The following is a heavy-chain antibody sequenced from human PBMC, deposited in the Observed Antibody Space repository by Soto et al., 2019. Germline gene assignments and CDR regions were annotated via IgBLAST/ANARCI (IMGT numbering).Heavy chain of an antibody. CDR2: ISSSDNTI. V-gene: IGHV3-11*01. Sequence: GGSLRLSCAASGFSFSDYYMSWIRQAPGKGLEWVSYISSSDNTIYYADSVKGRFTISRDNAKNSLYLQMNSLRAEDTAMYYCARYSSGTYSHFDYWGQGTLVTVSS. CDR1: GFSFSDYY. D-gene: IGHD1-26*01. J-gene: IGHJ4*02. CDR3: ARYSSGTYSHFDY.